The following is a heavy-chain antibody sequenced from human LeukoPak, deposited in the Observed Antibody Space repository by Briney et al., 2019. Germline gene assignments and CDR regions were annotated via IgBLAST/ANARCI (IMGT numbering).Heavy chain of an antibody. J-gene: IGHJ4*02. CDR2: INHSGST. Sequence: PSETLSLTCAVYGGPFSGYYWSWIRQPPGKGLEWIGEINHSGSTNYNPSLKSRVTISVDTSKNQFSLKLSSVTAADTAVYYCATVGGAAAGGGNFDYWGQGTLVTVSS. CDR3: ATVGGAAAGGGNFDY. D-gene: IGHD6-13*01. V-gene: IGHV4-34*01. CDR1: GGPFSGYY.